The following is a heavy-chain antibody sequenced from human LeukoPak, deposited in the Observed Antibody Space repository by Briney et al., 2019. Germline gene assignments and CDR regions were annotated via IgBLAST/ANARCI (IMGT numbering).Heavy chain of an antibody. CDR2: ISTNGDVI. J-gene: IGHJ4*02. CDR3: ARDYYGDDH. V-gene: IGHV3-48*03. CDR1: GFTFSDHE. D-gene: IGHD3-10*01. Sequence: GGSLRLSCAASGFTFSDHEMTWVRQAPGKGLEWISYISTNGDVIYYSDSVKGRFTISRDNAKNSLYLQMNSLRAEDTAVYFCARDYYGDDHWGQGTLVTVST.